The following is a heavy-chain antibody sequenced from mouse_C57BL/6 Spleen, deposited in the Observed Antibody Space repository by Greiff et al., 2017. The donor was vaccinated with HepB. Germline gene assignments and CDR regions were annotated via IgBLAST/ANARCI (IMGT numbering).Heavy chain of an antibody. V-gene: IGHV1-80*01. Sequence: QVQLQQSGAELVKPGASVKISCKASGYAFSSYWMNWVKQRPGKGLEWIGQIYPGDGDTNYNGKFKGKATLTADKSSSTAYMQLSSLTSEDSAVYFCARRIITTLYFDYWGQGTTLTVSS. CDR3: ARRIITTLYFDY. J-gene: IGHJ2*01. CDR2: IYPGDGDT. D-gene: IGHD1-1*01. CDR1: GYAFSSYW.